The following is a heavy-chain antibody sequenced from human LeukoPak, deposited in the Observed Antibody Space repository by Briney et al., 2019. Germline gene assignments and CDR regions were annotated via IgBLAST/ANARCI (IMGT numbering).Heavy chain of an antibody. D-gene: IGHD2-15*01. CDR3: ARDRGYGAFDI. CDR2: IYSGGST. CDR1: GVTLSSYA. J-gene: IGHJ3*02. Sequence: GGSLRLSCAASGVTLSSYAMSWVRQAPGKGLEWVSVIYSGGSTYYADSVKGRFTISRDNSKNTLYLQMNSLRAEDTAVYYCARDRGYGAFDIWGQGTMVTVSS. V-gene: IGHV3-53*01.